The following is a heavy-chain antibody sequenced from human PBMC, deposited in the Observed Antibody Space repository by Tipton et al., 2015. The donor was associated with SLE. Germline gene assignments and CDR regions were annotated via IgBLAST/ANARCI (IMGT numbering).Heavy chain of an antibody. V-gene: IGHV3-33*08. CDR1: GFTFSSYG. CDR2: IWYDGSTK. Sequence: SLRLSCAASGFTFSSYGMHWVRQAPGKGLEWVAVIWYDGSTKYYADSVKGRFTISRDNSKNTLYLQMTSLRAEDTAVYYCLRSPNDNDGRDAWGQGTTVTVSS. J-gene: IGHJ6*02. D-gene: IGHD1-1*01. CDR3: LRSPNDNDGRDA.